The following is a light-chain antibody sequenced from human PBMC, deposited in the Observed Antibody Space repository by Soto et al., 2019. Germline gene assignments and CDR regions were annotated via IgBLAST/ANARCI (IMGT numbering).Light chain of an antibody. CDR1: QSVSSY. V-gene: IGKV3-11*01. Sequence: EIVLTQSPGTLSLSPGDRATLSCRASQSVSSYLAWYQQKPGQAPRLLIYDAFNRATGIPARFSGSGSGTDFTLTISSLEPEDFAVYYCQQRSNWPPQITFGQGTRLEIK. J-gene: IGKJ5*01. CDR3: QQRSNWPPQIT. CDR2: DAF.